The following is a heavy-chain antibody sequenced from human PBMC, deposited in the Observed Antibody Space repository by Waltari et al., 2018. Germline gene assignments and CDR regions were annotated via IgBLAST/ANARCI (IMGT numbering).Heavy chain of an antibody. V-gene: IGHV3-53*02. Sequence: EVQLVETGGGLIQPGGSLRLSCAASGFTVSNNSMTWVRQGPGKGLEWVSVIQIPSTTYYADHVKGRFTMSRDNSKNTLSLQMNSLRDEDTAVYYCARLAVAGPDVFSYFYGMDVWGQGTTVTVSS. D-gene: IGHD6-19*01. J-gene: IGHJ6*02. CDR1: GFTVSNNS. CDR2: IQIPSTT. CDR3: ARLAVAGPDVFSYFYGMDV.